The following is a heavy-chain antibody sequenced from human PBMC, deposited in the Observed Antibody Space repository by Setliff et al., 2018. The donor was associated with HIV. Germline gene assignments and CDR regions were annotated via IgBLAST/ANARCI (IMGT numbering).Heavy chain of an antibody. CDR2: VNTVGGGA. Sequence: ASVKVSCKTSGYTFTNYYMHWMRQAPGQGLEWMGVVNTVGGGASYAQKFQGRLTVTRDTSTSTVYMELSSLRSEDTAVYYCAREGQVVVTANGFDYWGLGTLVTVSS. V-gene: IGHV1-46*01. CDR3: AREGQVVVTANGFDY. CDR1: GYTFTNYY. D-gene: IGHD2-15*01. J-gene: IGHJ4*02.